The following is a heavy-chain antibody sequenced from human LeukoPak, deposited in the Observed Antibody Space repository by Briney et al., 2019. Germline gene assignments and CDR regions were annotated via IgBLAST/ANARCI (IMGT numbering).Heavy chain of an antibody. V-gene: IGHV5-51*01. J-gene: IGHJ6*02. CDR3: ARLGNYDSEDYYYGMDV. Sequence: GESLKISCQGSGYSFTSYWIGWVRQMPGKGLEWMGIIYPGDSDTRYSPSFQGQVTISADKSISTAYLQWSSLKASDTAMYYCARLGNYDSEDYYYGMDVWGQGTTVTVSS. D-gene: IGHD3-22*01. CDR1: GYSFTSYW. CDR2: IYPGDSDT.